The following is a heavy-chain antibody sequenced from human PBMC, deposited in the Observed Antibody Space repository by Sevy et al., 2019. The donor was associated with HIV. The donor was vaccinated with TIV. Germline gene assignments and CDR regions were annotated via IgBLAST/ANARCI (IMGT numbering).Heavy chain of an antibody. Sequence: ASVKVSCKVSGYTLTELSMHWVRQAPGKGLEWTGGFDPEDGETIYAQKFQGRVTMTEDTSTDTAYMELSSLRSEDTAVYYCATGLIVGAINWRQGTLVTVSS. V-gene: IGHV1-24*01. CDR1: GYTLTELS. CDR3: ATGLIVGAIN. J-gene: IGHJ4*02. CDR2: FDPEDGET. D-gene: IGHD1-26*01.